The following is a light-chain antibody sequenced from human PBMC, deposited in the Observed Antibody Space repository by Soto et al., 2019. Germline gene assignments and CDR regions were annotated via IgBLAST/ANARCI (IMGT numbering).Light chain of an antibody. CDR3: QQYNIYSWT. V-gene: IGKV1-5*01. Sequence: DIQMTQSPSTLSACVGDRVTITCRASQSINTCLAWYQRKPGKAPKLLIFDASTLESGVPSRFSGSGSGTEFTLTISSLQPDDFATYYCQQYNIYSWTFGQGTKVEVK. CDR2: DAS. J-gene: IGKJ1*01. CDR1: QSINTC.